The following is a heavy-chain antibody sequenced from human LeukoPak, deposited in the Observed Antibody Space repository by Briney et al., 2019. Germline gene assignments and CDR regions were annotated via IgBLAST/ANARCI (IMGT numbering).Heavy chain of an antibody. V-gene: IGHV3-33*06. D-gene: IGHD4-11*01. CDR1: GFTFSHFG. J-gene: IGHJ1*01. Sequence: GGSLRLSCAASGFTFSHFGFHWVRQAPGKGLEWVAVIWSDGTNKYYGESVKGRFIIYRDDSHNTVYLQMNSLRVQDTAIYYCAKDAQRGFDYSNSLEYWGQGSLVTVSS. CDR2: IWSDGTNK. CDR3: AKDAQRGFDYSNSLEY.